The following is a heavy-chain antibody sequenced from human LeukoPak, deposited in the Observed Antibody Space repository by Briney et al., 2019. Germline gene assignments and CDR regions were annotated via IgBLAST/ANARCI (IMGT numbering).Heavy chain of an antibody. D-gene: IGHD3-10*01. CDR2: IYTSGST. CDR1: GGSISSGSYY. CDR3: ARNGGFGQYDY. V-gene: IGHV4-61*02. J-gene: IGHJ4*02. Sequence: SETLSLTCTVSGGSISSGSYYWSWIRQPAGKGLEWIGRIYTSGSTNYNPSLKSRFTISVDTSKNQFSLKLSSVTAADTAVYYCARNGGFGQYDYWGQGTLVTVSS.